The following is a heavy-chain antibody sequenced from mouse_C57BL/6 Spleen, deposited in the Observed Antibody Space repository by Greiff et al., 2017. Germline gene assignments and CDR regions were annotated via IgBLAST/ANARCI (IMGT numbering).Heavy chain of an antibody. D-gene: IGHD1-1*01. CDR1: GFSLTSYG. J-gene: IGHJ1*03. Sequence: VKVVESGPGLVQPSQSLSITCTVSGFSLTSYGVHWVRQSPGKGLEWLGVIWSGGSTDYNAAVISRRSISKDNSKSQVFVKMNRRQADDTAIYYCARNKDYGSSHWDFEVWGTGTTVTVSS. CDR2: IWSGGST. V-gene: IGHV2-2*01. CDR3: ARNKDYGSSHWDFEV.